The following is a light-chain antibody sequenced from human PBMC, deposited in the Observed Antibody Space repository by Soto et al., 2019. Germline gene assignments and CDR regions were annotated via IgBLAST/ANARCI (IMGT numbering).Light chain of an antibody. J-gene: IGKJ5*01. CDR2: DGS. CDR3: QQRDYWQVT. Sequence: EIVLTQSPVTLSLSPGERATLSCRASQSVSGYLAWYQQKPGQAPRLLIYDGSNTATGIPARFSGSGSGTDFTLTISSLEPEDFAIYYCQQRDYWQVTFGQGTRLEIK. CDR1: QSVSGY. V-gene: IGKV3-11*01.